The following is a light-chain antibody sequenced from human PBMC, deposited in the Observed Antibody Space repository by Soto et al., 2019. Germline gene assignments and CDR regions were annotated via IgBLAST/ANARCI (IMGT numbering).Light chain of an antibody. J-gene: IGLJ1*01. Sequence: QSVLTQPAPVSGSPGQSITISCTGTSSDVGGYNYVSWYQQHPGKAPKLMIYDVSNRPSGVSNRFSGSKSGNTASLTISGLQAEDEADYYCSPYTSSSTLYVFGTGTKVTVL. V-gene: IGLV2-14*01. CDR2: DVS. CDR3: SPYTSSSTLYV. CDR1: SSDVGGYNY.